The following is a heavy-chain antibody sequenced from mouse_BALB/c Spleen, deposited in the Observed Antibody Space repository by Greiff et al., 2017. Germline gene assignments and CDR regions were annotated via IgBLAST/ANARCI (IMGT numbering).Heavy chain of an antibody. CDR1: GFTFSSYG. CDR2: INSNGGST. CDR3: ARDWGLRAWFAY. Sequence: EVKVVESGGGLVQPGGSLKLSCAASGFTFSSYGMSWVRQTPDKRLELVATINSNGGSTYYPDSVKGRFTISRDNAKNTLYLQMSSLKSEDTAMYYCARDWGLRAWFAYWGQGTLVTVSA. J-gene: IGHJ3*01. V-gene: IGHV5-6-3*01. D-gene: IGHD2-4*01.